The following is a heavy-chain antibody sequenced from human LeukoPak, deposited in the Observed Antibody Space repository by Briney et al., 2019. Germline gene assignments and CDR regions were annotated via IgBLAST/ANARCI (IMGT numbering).Heavy chain of an antibody. D-gene: IGHD3-10*01. J-gene: IGHJ6*02. CDR3: ARAITMVRGVTIDLGMDV. V-gene: IGHV4-4*07. Sequence: SETLSLTCTVSGGSISSYYWSWIRQSAGKGLEWIGRIYTSGSTNYNPSLKSRVTMSVDTSKNQFSLKLSSVTAADTAVYYCARAITMVRGVTIDLGMDVWGQGTTVTVSS. CDR1: GGSISSYY. CDR2: IYTSGST.